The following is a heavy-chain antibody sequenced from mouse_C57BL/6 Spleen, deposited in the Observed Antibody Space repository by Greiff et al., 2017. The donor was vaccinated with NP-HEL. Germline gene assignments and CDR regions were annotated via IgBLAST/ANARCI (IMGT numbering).Heavy chain of an antibody. CDR1: GYTFTSYW. J-gene: IGHJ4*01. CDR3: ARREVVATDYAMEY. V-gene: IGHV1-69*01. CDR2: IDPSDSYT. Sequence: QVQLQQPGAELVMPGASVKLSCKASGYTFTSYWMHWVKQRPGQGLEWIGEIDPSDSYTNYNQKFKGKSTLTVDKSSSTAYMQLSSLTSEDSAVYYCARREVVATDYAMEYWGQGTSVTVSS. D-gene: IGHD1-1*01.